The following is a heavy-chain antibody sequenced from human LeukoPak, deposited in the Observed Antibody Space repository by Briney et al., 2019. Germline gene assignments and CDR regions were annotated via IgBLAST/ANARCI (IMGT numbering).Heavy chain of an antibody. D-gene: IGHD6-13*01. Sequence: GGSLRLSCAASGFTFSSYAMSWVRQAPGKGLEWVSAISGSGGSTYYADSVKGRFTISRDNSKNTLYLQMNSLRAEDTAVYYCARGGASIAAAGTDYYGMDVWGQGTTVTVSS. CDR1: GFTFSSYA. CDR3: ARGGASIAAAGTDYYGMDV. J-gene: IGHJ6*02. V-gene: IGHV3-23*01. CDR2: ISGSGGST.